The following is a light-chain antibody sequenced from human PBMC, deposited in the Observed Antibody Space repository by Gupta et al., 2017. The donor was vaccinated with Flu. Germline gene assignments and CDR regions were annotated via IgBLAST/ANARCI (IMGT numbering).Light chain of an antibody. Sequence: VTAGEPAYISCRSSRDRLHSNGYNDLGWYLQKPGQPPQIRIYLGSSRASGVPERFSGSGSGTDFTLKISRVEAEDVGVYYCMQALQIPATFGPGTKV. CDR3: MQALQIPAT. V-gene: IGKV2-28*01. CDR1: RDRLHSNGYND. J-gene: IGKJ3*01. CDR2: LGS.